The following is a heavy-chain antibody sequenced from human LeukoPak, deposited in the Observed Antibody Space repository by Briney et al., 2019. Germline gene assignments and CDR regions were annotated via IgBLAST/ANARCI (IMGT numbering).Heavy chain of an antibody. CDR2: ISYDGSNK. CDR1: GLTFSHAW. J-gene: IGHJ4*02. CDR3: GREIQAPGKTLEY. Sequence: GGSLRLSCAASGLTFSHAWMSWVRQAPGKGLEWVAVISYDGSNKYYADSVKGRFTISRDNAKNTLYLQMNSLRGEDTAVYYCGREIQAPGKTLEYWGQGTLVTVSS. V-gene: IGHV3-30*03.